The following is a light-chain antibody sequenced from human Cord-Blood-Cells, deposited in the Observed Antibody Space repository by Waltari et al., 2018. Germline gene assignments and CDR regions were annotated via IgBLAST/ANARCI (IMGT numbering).Light chain of an antibody. J-gene: IGLJ3*02. V-gene: IGLV2-14*03. Sequence: QSALTQPASVSGSPGQSITISCTGTSSDVGGYNYVSWYQQHPGKAPKLMIYDVSNRPAGVSNRCSGAKSGNTASLTIYGLQAEDEADYYCSSYTSSSTWVFGGGTKLTVL. CDR2: DVS. CDR1: SSDVGGYNY. CDR3: SSYTSSSTWV.